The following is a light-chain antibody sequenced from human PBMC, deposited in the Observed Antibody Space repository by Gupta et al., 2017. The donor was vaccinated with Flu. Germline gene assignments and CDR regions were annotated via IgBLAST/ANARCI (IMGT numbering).Light chain of an antibody. J-gene: IGKJ3*01. Sequence: QSPSTLSASVGDRVTITGRASQSISSWLAWYQQKPGKAPKLLIYKASSLESGVPSRFSGSGSGTEFTLTISSLQPDDFATYYCQQYNSYSFGPGTKVDIK. CDR2: KAS. CDR3: QQYNSYS. V-gene: IGKV1-5*03. CDR1: QSISSW.